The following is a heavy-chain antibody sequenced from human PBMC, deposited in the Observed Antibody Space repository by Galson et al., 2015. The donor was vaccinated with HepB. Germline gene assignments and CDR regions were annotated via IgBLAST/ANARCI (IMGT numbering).Heavy chain of an antibody. CDR1: GYIFTSYG. D-gene: IGHD1-1*01. V-gene: IGHV1-18*01. Sequence: SVKVSCKASGYIFTSYGVSWVRQAPGQGLEWMGWISGYNDDTNHGQRLQGRLIMTTDTSASTAYMELRSLGSDDTAVYYCARNTSDNNGFDIWGQGTMVTISS. CDR2: ISGYNDDT. J-gene: IGHJ3*02. CDR3: ARNTSDNNGFDI.